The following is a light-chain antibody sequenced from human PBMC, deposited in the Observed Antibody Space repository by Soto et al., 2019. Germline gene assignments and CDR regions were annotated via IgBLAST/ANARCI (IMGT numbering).Light chain of an antibody. J-gene: IGKJ3*01. CDR2: AAS. V-gene: IGKV1-27*01. CDR3: QKYNIVPRT. Sequence: DIQMTQSPSSLSASVGDRVTITCRASQGISNYLAWYQQKPGEVPKLLIYAASTLQSGVPSRFSGSGSGTEFTLTISSLQPEDVAIYYCQKYNIVPRTFGPGTKVDIK. CDR1: QGISNY.